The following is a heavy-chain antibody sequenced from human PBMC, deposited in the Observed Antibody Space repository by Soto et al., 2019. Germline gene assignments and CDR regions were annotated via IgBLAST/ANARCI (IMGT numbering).Heavy chain of an antibody. Sequence: RASVKVSCKASGGTFSSYAIGWVRQAPGQGLEWMGGIIPIFGTANYAQKFQGRVTITADESTSTAYMELSSLRSEDTAVYYCARGRARIQLWTAYGMDVWGQGTTVTVSS. CDR1: GGTFSSYA. D-gene: IGHD5-18*01. V-gene: IGHV1-69*13. CDR3: ARGRARIQLWTAYGMDV. CDR2: IIPIFGTA. J-gene: IGHJ6*02.